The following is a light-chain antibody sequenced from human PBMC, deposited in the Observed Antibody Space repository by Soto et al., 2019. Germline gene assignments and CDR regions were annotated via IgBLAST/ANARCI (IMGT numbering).Light chain of an antibody. J-gene: IGLJ3*02. CDR1: TGAVTSGQY. CDR3: LLFYDDDWV. V-gene: IGLV7-46*01. Sequence: QTVVTQEPSLTVSPGGTVTLTCGSSTGAVTSGQYPYWFQQKPGQAPRTLIYDTSNRHSWTPARFSGSLLGGKAALTLSGAQPEDEAEYYCLLFYDDDWVFGGGTKLTVL. CDR2: DTS.